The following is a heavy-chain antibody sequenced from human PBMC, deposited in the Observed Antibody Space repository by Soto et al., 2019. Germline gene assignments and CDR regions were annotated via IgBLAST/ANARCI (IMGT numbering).Heavy chain of an antibody. V-gene: IGHV2-5*02. J-gene: IGHJ5*02. CDR1: GFSLTNGRMG. CDR2: IYWDDDK. Sequence: SGPTLVNPTETLTLTCSVSGFSLTNGRMGVGWIRQPPGKALEWLALIYWDDDKRYSPSLKSRLTITKDTSKNQVVLTMTNMDPVDTATYYCAHYALGVGGNWFDPWGQGTLVTVSS. CDR3: AHYALGVGGNWFDP. D-gene: IGHD1-26*01.